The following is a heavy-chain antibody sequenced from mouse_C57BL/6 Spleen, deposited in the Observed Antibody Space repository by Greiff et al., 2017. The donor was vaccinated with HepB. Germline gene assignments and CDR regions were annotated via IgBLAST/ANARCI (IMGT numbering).Heavy chain of an antibody. D-gene: IGHD2-5*01. Sequence: QVQLQQPGAELVKPGASVKMSCKASGYAFSSYWMNWVKQRPGKGLEWIGQIFPEDGDTNYNGKFKGKATLTADKSSSTAYMQLSSLTSEDSAVYFCAREGDYSNYVAWFAYWGQGTLVTVSA. J-gene: IGHJ3*01. CDR2: IFPEDGDT. CDR3: AREGDYSNYVAWFAY. V-gene: IGHV1-80*01. CDR1: GYAFSSYW.